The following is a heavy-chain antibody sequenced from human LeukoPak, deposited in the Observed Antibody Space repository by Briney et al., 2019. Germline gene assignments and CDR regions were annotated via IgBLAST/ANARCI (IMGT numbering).Heavy chain of an antibody. Sequence: SETLSLTCIVSGDSLNRYYWSWIRQPPGKGLEWIGNIDDSGGTNYNPSLKSRVTISVDTSKNQFSLKLSSVTAADTAVYYCARRPHSFDIWGQGTMVTVSS. CDR2: IDDSGGT. CDR3: ARRPHSFDI. CDR1: GDSLNRYY. J-gene: IGHJ3*02. V-gene: IGHV4-59*08.